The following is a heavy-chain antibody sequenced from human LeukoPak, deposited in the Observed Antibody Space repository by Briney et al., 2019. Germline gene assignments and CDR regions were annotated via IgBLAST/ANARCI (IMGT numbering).Heavy chain of an antibody. CDR3: ARGYSYYAFDI. CDR1: GGSISSYY. J-gene: IGHJ3*02. D-gene: IGHD5-18*01. Sequence: SETLSLTCTVSGGSISSYYWSCIRQPPGKGLEWIGYINYSGSTNYNPSLKSRVTISVDTSKNQFSLKLSSVTAADTGVYYCARGYSYYAFDIWGQGTMVTVSS. V-gene: IGHV4-59*01. CDR2: INYSGST.